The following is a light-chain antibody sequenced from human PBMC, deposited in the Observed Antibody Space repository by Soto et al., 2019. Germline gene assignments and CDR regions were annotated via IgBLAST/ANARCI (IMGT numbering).Light chain of an antibody. CDR3: QQYDDLPIT. V-gene: IGKV1-33*01. Sequence: DIQIIQHQSSLSASVGDTVTITCQASQDISHYLNWYQQKPGKALKLLIYDASNLHPGVPSRFRGSGSGTEFSFNITSLQPEDVATYYCQQYDDLPITFGQGTRLGL. J-gene: IGKJ5*01. CDR2: DAS. CDR1: QDISHY.